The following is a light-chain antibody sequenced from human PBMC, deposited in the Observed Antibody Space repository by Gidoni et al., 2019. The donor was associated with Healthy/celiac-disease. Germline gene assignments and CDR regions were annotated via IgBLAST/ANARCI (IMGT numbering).Light chain of an antibody. CDR2: DAS. J-gene: IGKJ2*01. CDR3: QQYDNLPVT. Sequence: DIQMTQSPSSLSASVGDRVTITCQASQDISNYLNWYQQKAGKAPKLLIYDASHLETGVPSRFSGSGSGTDFTFTISSLQPEDIATYYCQQYDNLPVTFXXXTKLEIK. CDR1: QDISNY. V-gene: IGKV1-33*01.